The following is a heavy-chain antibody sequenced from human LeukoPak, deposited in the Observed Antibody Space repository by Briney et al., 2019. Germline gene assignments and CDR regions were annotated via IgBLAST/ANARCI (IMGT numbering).Heavy chain of an antibody. D-gene: IGHD1-26*01. V-gene: IGHV4-59*08. Sequence: SETLSLTCTVSGGSISSYYWSWIRQPPGKGLEWIGYIYYSGSTNYDPSLKSRVTISVDTSKNQFPLKLSSVTAADTAVYYCARFESSGSYPDYWGQGTLVTVSS. CDR3: ARFESSGSYPDY. J-gene: IGHJ4*02. CDR2: IYYSGST. CDR1: GGSISSYY.